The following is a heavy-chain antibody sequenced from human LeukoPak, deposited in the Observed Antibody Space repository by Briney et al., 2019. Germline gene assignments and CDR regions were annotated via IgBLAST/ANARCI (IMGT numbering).Heavy chain of an antibody. Sequence: GGSLRLSCAASGFTFTSYAMSWVRQAPGKGLEWVSAISGNGGATYYADSVKGRFSISRDNSKNTLHLQMNSLRAEDTALYYCAKATTAIVVDNFFDYWGQGTLVSVSS. V-gene: IGHV3-23*01. J-gene: IGHJ4*02. CDR1: GFTFTSYA. CDR3: AKATTAIVVDNFFDY. D-gene: IGHD3-22*01. CDR2: ISGNGGAT.